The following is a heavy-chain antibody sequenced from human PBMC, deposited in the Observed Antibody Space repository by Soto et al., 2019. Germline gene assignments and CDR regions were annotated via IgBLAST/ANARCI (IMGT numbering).Heavy chain of an antibody. V-gene: IGHV3-23*01. J-gene: IGHJ4*02. D-gene: IGHD3-3*02. Sequence: EVQLLESGGGLVQPGGSLRLSCAASGFTFSSYAMSWVRQAPGKGLEWVSAISGSGGSTYYADSVKGRFTISRDNSKNTLYLQMTSLRAEDTAVYYCAQPISIGGAFDYWGQGTLVTVSS. CDR2: ISGSGGST. CDR1: GFTFSSYA. CDR3: AQPISIGGAFDY.